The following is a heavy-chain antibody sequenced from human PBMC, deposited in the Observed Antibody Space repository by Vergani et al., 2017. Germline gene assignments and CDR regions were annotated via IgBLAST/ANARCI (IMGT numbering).Heavy chain of an antibody. CDR2: INHSGST. V-gene: IGHV4-4*03. Sequence: QVQLQKSGPGLVKPPGTLSLTCAVSGDSISSNNCWTWVRQPPGKGLEWIGEINHSGSTYYLPSLQSRATVFVDTSKNQFSLNLTSVTAAVTSVYYCARGREDNGYFDLWGRGTLVTVSS. D-gene: IGHD3-10*01. CDR1: GDSISSNNC. CDR3: ARGREDNGYFDL. J-gene: IGHJ2*01.